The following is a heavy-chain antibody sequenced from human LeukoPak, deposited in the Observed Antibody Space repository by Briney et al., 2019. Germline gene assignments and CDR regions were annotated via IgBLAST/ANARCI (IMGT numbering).Heavy chain of an antibody. Sequence: GSLRLSCAASGFTVSSNYMNWVRQTPGKGLEWIGRIYSSGSANYNPSLKSRVTMSLDTSKNQFSLKLNSVTAADTALYYCARDSTRDHYYYYYMDVWGKGATVTVSS. CDR1: GFTVSSNY. CDR2: IYSSGSA. V-gene: IGHV4-4*07. J-gene: IGHJ6*03. CDR3: ARDSTRDHYYYYYMDV.